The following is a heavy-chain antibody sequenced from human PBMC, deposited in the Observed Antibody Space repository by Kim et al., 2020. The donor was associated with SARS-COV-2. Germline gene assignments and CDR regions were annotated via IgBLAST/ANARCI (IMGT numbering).Heavy chain of an antibody. J-gene: IGHJ4*02. Sequence: SETLSLTCTVSGVSITSYYWSWIRQPPGKGLEWIGYIYDSGSTNYNPSLKSRVTISVDTSKNQFSLKLSSVTAPDTAVYYCARLHFTVTDSYYFDYWGQGTLVTVSS. CDR1: GVSITSYY. D-gene: IGHD4-17*01. CDR3: ARLHFTVTDSYYFDY. CDR2: IYDSGST. V-gene: IGHV4-59*01.